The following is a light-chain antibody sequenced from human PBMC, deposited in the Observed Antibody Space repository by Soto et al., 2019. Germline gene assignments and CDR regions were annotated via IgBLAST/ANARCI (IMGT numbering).Light chain of an antibody. J-gene: IGKJ1*01. Sequence: EFVLTQSPGTLSLSPGERATLSCRASQSVSSYLAWYQQKPGQAPRLLIYGASTRATGIPARFSGGGSGTEFTLTITSLQSEDFAVYYCHQYNGWPRTFGQGTKVGIK. CDR1: QSVSSY. CDR2: GAS. CDR3: HQYNGWPRT. V-gene: IGKV3-15*01.